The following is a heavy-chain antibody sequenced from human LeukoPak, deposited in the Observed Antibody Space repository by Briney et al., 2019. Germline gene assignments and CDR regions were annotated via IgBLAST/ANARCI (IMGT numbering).Heavy chain of an antibody. CDR1: GYTFTGYY. Sequence: ASVKVSCKASGYTFTGYYMHWVRQAPGQGLEWMGRINPNSGGTNYAQKFQGRVTMTRDTSISTAYMELSRLRSDDTAVYYYARKGDYDSSGYFNYWGQGTLVTVSS. J-gene: IGHJ4*02. V-gene: IGHV1-2*06. CDR3: ARKGDYDSSGYFNY. CDR2: INPNSGGT. D-gene: IGHD3-22*01.